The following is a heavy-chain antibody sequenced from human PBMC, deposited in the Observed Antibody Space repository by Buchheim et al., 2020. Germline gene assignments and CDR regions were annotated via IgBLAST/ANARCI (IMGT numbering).Heavy chain of an antibody. Sequence: QVQLVDSGGGVVQPGRSLRLSCAASGFNFSNYAMNWVRQAPGKGLEWVAIISHDGSNTYYADSLKGRFSISRDNSKNTLYLQMNSLRTEDTAVYYCARNNWNDYWGQGTL. D-gene: IGHD1-20*01. CDR3: ARNNWNDY. CDR2: ISHDGSNT. J-gene: IGHJ4*02. V-gene: IGHV3-30*04. CDR1: GFNFSNYA.